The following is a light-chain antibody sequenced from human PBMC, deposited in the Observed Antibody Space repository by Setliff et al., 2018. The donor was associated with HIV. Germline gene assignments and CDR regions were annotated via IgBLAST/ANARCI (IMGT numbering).Light chain of an antibody. J-gene: IGLJ1*01. CDR1: TSNVGSNN. Sequence: QSAMAQPPSASWTPGQRVTIPCSGSTSNVGSNNVFWYYQLPGTAPTLLIYRNKLQPSGVPARFSCSKSGTSASLAISVPQPADDGGDSCAPWDENLHAPVFGSWTKATV. V-gene: IGLV1-47*01. CDR3: APWDENLHAPV. CDR2: RNK.